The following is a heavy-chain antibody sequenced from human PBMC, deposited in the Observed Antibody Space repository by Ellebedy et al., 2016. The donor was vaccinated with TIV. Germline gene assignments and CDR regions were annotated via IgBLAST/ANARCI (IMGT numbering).Heavy chain of an antibody. CDR1: GYTFTSYD. CDR2: VNPNSGYT. V-gene: IGHV1-8*01. D-gene: IGHD5-18*01. CDR3: GTPMVGDFSYYYMDV. J-gene: IGHJ6*03. Sequence: ASVKASCXASGYTFTSYDIHWVRQAPGQGLEWMGWVNPNSGYTGYAQMFQGRVTMTRNTSINTAYMELRSLRSDDTAVYYCGTPMVGDFSYYYMDVWGKGTTVTVSS.